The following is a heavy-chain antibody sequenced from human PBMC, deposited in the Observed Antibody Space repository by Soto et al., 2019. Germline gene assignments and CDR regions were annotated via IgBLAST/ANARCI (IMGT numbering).Heavy chain of an antibody. CDR2: IYYSGST. D-gene: IGHD2-21*02. CDR1: GGSISSGGYY. J-gene: IGHJ2*01. Sequence: QVQLQESGPGLVKPSQTLSLTCTVSGGSISSGGYYWSWIRQHPGKGLEWIGYIYYSGSTYYNPSLKSRVTISVDTSKNQFSLKLSSVTAADTAVYYCAREEIVVVTATPPGWYFDLWGRGTLVTVSS. CDR3: AREEIVVVTATPPGWYFDL. V-gene: IGHV4-31*03.